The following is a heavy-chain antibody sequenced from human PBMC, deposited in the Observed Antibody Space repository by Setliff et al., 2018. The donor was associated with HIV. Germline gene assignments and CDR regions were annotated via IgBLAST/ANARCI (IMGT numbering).Heavy chain of an antibody. D-gene: IGHD3-3*01. V-gene: IGHV1-18*01. CDR3: ARAPPINFWSGYYTGPQGWFDS. CDR2: ISAYNGNT. J-gene: IGHJ5*01. Sequence: SVKVSCKASGSNFTIFGITWVRQAPGQGLEWMGWISAYNGNTNYAQKLQGRITLTIDTVTTTAYMDLRSLTSDDTAMYYCARAPPINFWSGYYTGPQGWFDSWGQGSLVTVSS. CDR1: GSNFTIFG.